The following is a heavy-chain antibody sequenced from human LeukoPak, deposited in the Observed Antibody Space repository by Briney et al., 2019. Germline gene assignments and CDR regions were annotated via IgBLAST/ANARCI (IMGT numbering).Heavy chain of an antibody. D-gene: IGHD6-13*01. J-gene: IGHJ4*02. Sequence: GGSLRLSCAASGFTVSSNYMSWVRQAPGKGLEWVSVVYSGGSTYYADSVKGRFTISRDNSKNTLYLQMNSLRAEDTAVYYCAREYSSSWSPYFDYWGQGTPVTVSS. CDR3: AREYSSSWSPYFDY. CDR1: GFTVSSNY. CDR2: VYSGGST. V-gene: IGHV3-53*01.